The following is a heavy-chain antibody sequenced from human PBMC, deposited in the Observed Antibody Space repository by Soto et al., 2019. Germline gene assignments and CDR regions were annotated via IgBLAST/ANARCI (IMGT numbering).Heavy chain of an antibody. CDR3: AREAGTWHLPLNWFDP. CDR1: GLTFTSYS. J-gene: IGHJ5*02. Sequence: GGSLILSCAASGLTFTSYSMNWVRQAPGKGLEWVSYISSSSSTIYYADSVKGRFTISRDNAKNSLYLQMNSLRDEDTAVYYCAREAGTWHLPLNWFDPWGQGTLVTVSS. CDR2: ISSSSSTI. V-gene: IGHV3-48*02. D-gene: IGHD6-19*01.